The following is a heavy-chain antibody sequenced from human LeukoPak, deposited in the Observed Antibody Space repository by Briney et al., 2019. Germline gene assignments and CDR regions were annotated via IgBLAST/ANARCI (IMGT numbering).Heavy chain of an antibody. CDR3: ARVDTYGSGSYYNPYYYYGMDV. J-gene: IGHJ6*02. CDR1: GGSIGTYS. D-gene: IGHD3-10*01. V-gene: IGHV4-4*07. Sequence: SETLSLTCTVSGGSIGTYSWNWIRQPAGKGLEWIGRIYTSGSTNYNPSLKSRVTMSVDTSKNQFSLKLSSVTAADTAVYYCARVDTYGSGSYYNPYYYYGMDVWGQGTTVTVSS. CDR2: IYTSGST.